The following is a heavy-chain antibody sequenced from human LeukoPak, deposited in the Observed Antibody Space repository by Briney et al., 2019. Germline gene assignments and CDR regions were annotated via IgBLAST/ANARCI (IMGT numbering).Heavy chain of an antibody. J-gene: IGHJ3*02. CDR3: ARFPTFGAFDI. Sequence: SETLSLTCAVYGGSFSGYYWSWIRQPPGKGLEWIGEINHSGSTNYNPSLKSRVTISVDTSKNQFSLKLSSVTAADTAVYYCARFPTFGAFDIWGQGTMVTVSS. V-gene: IGHV4-34*01. D-gene: IGHD3-10*01. CDR1: GGSFSGYY. CDR2: INHSGST.